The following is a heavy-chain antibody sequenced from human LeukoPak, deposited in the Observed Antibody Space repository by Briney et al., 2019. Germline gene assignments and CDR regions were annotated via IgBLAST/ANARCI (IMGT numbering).Heavy chain of an antibody. CDR2: INQSGST. J-gene: IGHJ4*02. Sequence: PSETLSLTCAVYGGSFSGYYWSWIRQPPGKGLEWIGEINQSGSTNYNPSLKSRVTISVDTSKKQFSLKLSSVTAADTAAYYCARRPPEITSDYFDYWGQGTLVTVSS. D-gene: IGHD3-16*01. V-gene: IGHV4-34*01. CDR3: ARRPPEITSDYFDY. CDR1: GGSFSGYY.